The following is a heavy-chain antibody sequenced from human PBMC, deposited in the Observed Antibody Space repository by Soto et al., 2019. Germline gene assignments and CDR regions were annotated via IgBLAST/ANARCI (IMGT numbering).Heavy chain of an antibody. CDR3: ARYRYYEASSCYYSGYYGMDV. V-gene: IGHV1-69*06. CDR1: GGAFSSYA. D-gene: IGHD3-22*01. CDR2: IIPIFGTA. Sequence: SVKVSCKASGGAFSSYAISWVRQAPGQGLEWMGGIIPIFGTANYAQKFQGRVTITADKSTSTAYMELSSLRSEDTAVYYCARYRYYEASSCYYSGYYGMDVWGQ. J-gene: IGHJ6*02.